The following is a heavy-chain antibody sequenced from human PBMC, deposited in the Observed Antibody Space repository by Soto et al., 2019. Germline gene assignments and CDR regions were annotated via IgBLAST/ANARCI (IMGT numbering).Heavy chain of an antibody. J-gene: IGHJ4*02. CDR1: GDSFRSYS. CDR2: IYYSGST. Sequence: PSETLSLTCTVSGDSFRSYSWSWIRQPPGRGLEWIGYIYYSGSTTYNPSLKSRLTMSIDTSKNQFSLRLTSVTAADTAIYYCAGDYGSGSYRFDYWGQRTLVTVSS. V-gene: IGHV4-59*01. CDR3: AGDYGSGSYRFDY. D-gene: IGHD3-10*01.